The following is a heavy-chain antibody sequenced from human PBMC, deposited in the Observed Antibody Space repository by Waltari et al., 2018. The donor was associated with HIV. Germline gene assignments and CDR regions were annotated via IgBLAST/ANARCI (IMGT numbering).Heavy chain of an antibody. CDR3: ARVARGLRQGTFDI. J-gene: IGHJ3*02. Sequence: QVHLVESGGDLVKPGGSLRLSCVASGFTFSAYYMPWIRQAPGKRLEGVSYIAVSSAYTNYGDSVKGRFTMSRDDAKKSLFLQMNSLRPEDTAVYYCARVARGLRQGTFDIWGQGTMVTVSS. D-gene: IGHD4-17*01. V-gene: IGHV3-11*05. CDR2: IAVSSAYT. CDR1: GFTFSAYY.